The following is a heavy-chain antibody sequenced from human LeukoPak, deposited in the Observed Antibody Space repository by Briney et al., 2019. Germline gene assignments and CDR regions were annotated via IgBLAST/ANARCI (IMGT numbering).Heavy chain of an antibody. CDR1: GFTFSSHW. CDR2: IASDGSST. J-gene: IGHJ4*02. CDR3: ARGRPHGNDY. V-gene: IGHV3-74*01. Sequence: GGSLRLSCAGSGFTFSSHWIGWVRQAPGKGLVWVSRIASDGSSTTYADSVKGRFSISRDNAKNTLYLQMNSLRVEDTAVYYCARGRPHGNDYWGQGTLVTVSS. D-gene: IGHD4-23*01.